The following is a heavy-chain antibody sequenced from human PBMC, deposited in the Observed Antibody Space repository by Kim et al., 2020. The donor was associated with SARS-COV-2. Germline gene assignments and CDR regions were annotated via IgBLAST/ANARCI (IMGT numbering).Heavy chain of an antibody. V-gene: IGHV3-23*01. Sequence: GGSLRLSCAASGFTFSSYAMSWVRQAPGKGLEWVSAISGSGGSTYYADSVKGRFTISRDNSKNTLYLQMNSLRAEDTAVYYCAKVPYYYGSGSYGAFDIWGQGTMVTVSS. CDR2: ISGSGGST. CDR3: AKVPYYYGSGSYGAFDI. J-gene: IGHJ3*02. CDR1: GFTFSSYA. D-gene: IGHD3-10*01.